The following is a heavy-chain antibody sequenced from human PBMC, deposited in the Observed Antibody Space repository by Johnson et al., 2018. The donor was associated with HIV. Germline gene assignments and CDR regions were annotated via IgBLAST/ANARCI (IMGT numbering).Heavy chain of an antibody. Sequence: QVQLVESGGGLVQPGGSLRLSCAASGFTFSDYYMSWIRQAPGKGLEWVSYISSSGSTIYYADSVKGRFTISRDNAKNSLYLQMNSLRAEDTAVYYCTSERGRYYDSSNDAFDIWGKGTMVTVSS. V-gene: IGHV3-11*04. CDR1: GFTFSDYY. D-gene: IGHD3-22*01. J-gene: IGHJ3*02. CDR3: TSERGRYYDSSNDAFDI. CDR2: ISSSGSTI.